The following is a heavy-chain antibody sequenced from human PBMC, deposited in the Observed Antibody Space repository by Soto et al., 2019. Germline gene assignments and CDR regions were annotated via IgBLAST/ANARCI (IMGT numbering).Heavy chain of an antibody. D-gene: IGHD5-18*01. CDR3: ARNIYDPKGGTGY. V-gene: IGHV1-8*01. CDR2: MNPNSGNT. Sequence: XSVKVSCKASGYTFTSYDINWVRQATGQGLEWMGWMNPNSGNTGYAQKFQGRVTMTRNTSISTAYMELSSLRSEDTAVYYCARNIYDPKGGTGYWGQGTLVTVSS. CDR1: GYTFTSYD. J-gene: IGHJ4*02.